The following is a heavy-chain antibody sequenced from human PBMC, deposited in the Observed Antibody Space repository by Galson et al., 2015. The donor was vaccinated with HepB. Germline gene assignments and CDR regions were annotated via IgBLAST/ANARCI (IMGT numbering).Heavy chain of an antibody. CDR1: GYTFTSYY. J-gene: IGHJ4*02. D-gene: IGHD3-22*01. V-gene: IGHV1-2*02. Sequence: SVKVSCKASGYTFTSYYMHWVRQAPGQGLEWMGWINPNSGGTNYAQKFQGRVTMTRDTSISTAYMELSRLRSDDTAVYYCAAYYYDSSGYYNFDYWGQGTLVTVSS. CDR2: INPNSGGT. CDR3: AAYYYDSSGYYNFDY.